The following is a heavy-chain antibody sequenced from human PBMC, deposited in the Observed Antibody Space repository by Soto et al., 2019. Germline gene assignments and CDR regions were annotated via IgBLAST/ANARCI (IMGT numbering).Heavy chain of an antibody. D-gene: IGHD3-10*02. V-gene: IGHV5-51*01. J-gene: IGHJ4*02. CDR2: IYPGDSDT. CDR3: ARRFTIYGEFDY. CDR1: GYSFSSHW. Sequence: PGESLKISCKGFGYSFSSHWIGWVRQMRGKGPEWMGVIYPGDSDTRYSPSFEGHVTISVDKSISTAYLQWSSLKASDTAMYYCARRFTIYGEFDYWGQGTLVTVSS.